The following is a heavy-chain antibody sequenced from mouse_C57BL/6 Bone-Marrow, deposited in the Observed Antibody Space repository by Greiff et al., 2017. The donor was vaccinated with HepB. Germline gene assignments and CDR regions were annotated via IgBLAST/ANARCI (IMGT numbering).Heavy chain of an antibody. V-gene: IGHV1-52*01. CDR2: IDPSDSET. Sequence: QVQLQQPGAELVRPGSSVKLSCKASGYTFTSYWMHWVKQRPIQGLEWIGNIDPSDSETHYNQKFKDKATLTVDKSSSTAYMQLSSLTSEDSAVYYCARWALDRSSYGDFDVWGTGTTVTVSS. CDR1: GYTFTSYW. CDR3: ARWALDRSSYGDFDV. D-gene: IGHD1-1*01. J-gene: IGHJ1*03.